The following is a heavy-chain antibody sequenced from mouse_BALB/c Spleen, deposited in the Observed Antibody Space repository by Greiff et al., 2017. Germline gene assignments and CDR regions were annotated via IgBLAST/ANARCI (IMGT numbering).Heavy chain of an antibody. CDR3: ASGNYVDWYFDV. Sequence: EVKLQESGAELVKPGASVKLSCTASGFNIKDTYMHWVKQRPEQGLEWIGRIDPANGNTKYDPKFQGKATITADTSSNTAYLQLSSLTSEDTAVYYCASGNYVDWYFDVWGAGTTVTVSS. D-gene: IGHD2-1*01. CDR1: GFNIKDTY. J-gene: IGHJ1*01. V-gene: IGHV14-3*02. CDR2: IDPANGNT.